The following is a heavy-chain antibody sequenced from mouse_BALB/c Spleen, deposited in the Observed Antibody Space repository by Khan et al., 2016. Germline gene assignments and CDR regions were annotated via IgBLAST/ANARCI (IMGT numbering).Heavy chain of an antibody. V-gene: IGHV4-1*02. D-gene: IGHD1-1*01. CDR2: INRDSSTI. Sequence: EVKLLESGGGMVQPGGSLKLSCAASGFDFSRYWMSWVRQAPGKGLEWIGEINRDSSTINYTPSLTNKFIISRAHAKNTLYLQVSKVRSDDTSVYYCARLYYYVLFAYWGQGTLVTVSA. J-gene: IGHJ3*01. CDR3: ARLYYYVLFAY. CDR1: GFDFSRYW.